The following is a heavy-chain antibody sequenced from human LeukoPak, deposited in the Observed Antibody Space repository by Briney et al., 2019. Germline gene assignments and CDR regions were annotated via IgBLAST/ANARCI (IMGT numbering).Heavy chain of an antibody. Sequence: GGSLRLSCAASGFTYSNYAMSWVRQAPGKGLEWVSAISGSGGSTYYADSVKGRFTISRDNSKNTLYLQMNSPRAEDTAVYYCAKDTWTEGFDPWGQGTLVTVSS. CDR2: ISGSGGST. CDR3: AKDTWTEGFDP. J-gene: IGHJ5*02. V-gene: IGHV3-23*01. D-gene: IGHD1-1*01. CDR1: GFTYSNYA.